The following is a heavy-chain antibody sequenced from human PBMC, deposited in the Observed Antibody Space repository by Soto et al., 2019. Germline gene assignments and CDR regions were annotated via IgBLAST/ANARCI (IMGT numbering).Heavy chain of an antibody. Sequence: SATLSLTCTVSGGSISGYYWSWIRQPRGKGLEWIGYMYNIGSTVYNPSFKSRVTISVDTSKNQFSLKLNSVTAADTAVYYCARDLWGYCGTDCYPLDVWGQGTTVT. V-gene: IGHV4-59*01. CDR2: MYNIGST. CDR1: GGSISGYY. D-gene: IGHD2-21*02. CDR3: ARDLWGYCGTDCYPLDV. J-gene: IGHJ6*02.